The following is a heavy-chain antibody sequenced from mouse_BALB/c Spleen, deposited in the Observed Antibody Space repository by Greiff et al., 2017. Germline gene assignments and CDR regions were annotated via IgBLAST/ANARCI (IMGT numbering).Heavy chain of an antibody. CDR1: GYSITSGYY. CDR2: ISYDGSN. CDR3: ARVNGNYGGFAY. D-gene: IGHD2-1*01. J-gene: IGHJ3*01. Sequence: DVKLQESGPGLVKPSQSLSLTCSVTGYSITSGYYWNWIRQFPGNKLEWMGYISYDGSNNYNPSLKNRISITRDTSKNQFFLKLNSVTTEDTATYYCARVNGNYGGFAYWGQGTLVTVSA. V-gene: IGHV3-6*02.